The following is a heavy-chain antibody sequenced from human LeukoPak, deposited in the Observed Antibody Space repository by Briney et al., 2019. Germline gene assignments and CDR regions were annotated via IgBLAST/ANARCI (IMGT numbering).Heavy chain of an antibody. Sequence: GGSLRLSCAASGFTFSSYWMSWVRQAPGKGLEWVSGINWNGGSTGYADSVKGRFTISRDNAKKSLFLQMNSLRAEDTAVYYCAAASAFSSSWRSWGQGTVVTVSS. CDR1: GFTFSSYW. CDR3: AAASAFSSSWRS. CDR2: INWNGGST. V-gene: IGHV3-20*04. D-gene: IGHD6-13*01. J-gene: IGHJ5*02.